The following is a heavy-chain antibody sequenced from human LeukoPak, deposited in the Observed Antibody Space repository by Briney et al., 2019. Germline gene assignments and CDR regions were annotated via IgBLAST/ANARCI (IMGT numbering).Heavy chain of an antibody. D-gene: IGHD2-2*01. CDR1: GGSISSGGYY. V-gene: IGHV4-30-2*01. Sequence: SETLSLTCTVSGGSISSGGYYWSWIRQPPGKGLEWIGYIYHSGSTYYNPSLKSRVTISVDTSKNQFSLKLSSVTAADTAVYYCARGVVVPAAIPNWFDPWGQGTLVTVSS. CDR3: ARGVVVPAAIPNWFDP. CDR2: IYHSGST. J-gene: IGHJ5*02.